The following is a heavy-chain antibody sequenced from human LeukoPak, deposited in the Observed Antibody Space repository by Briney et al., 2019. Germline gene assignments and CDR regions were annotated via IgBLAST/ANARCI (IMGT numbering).Heavy chain of an antibody. V-gene: IGHV1-2*02. Sequence: ASVKVSCKASGYTFTSYYMHWVRQTPGQGLEWMGWINPNSGGTNYAQKFQGRVTMTRDTSISTAYMELSRLRSDDTAVYYCARGRDGYNDFGYFDYWGQGTLVTVSS. J-gene: IGHJ4*02. D-gene: IGHD5-24*01. CDR3: ARGRDGYNDFGYFDY. CDR2: INPNSGGT. CDR1: GYTFTSYY.